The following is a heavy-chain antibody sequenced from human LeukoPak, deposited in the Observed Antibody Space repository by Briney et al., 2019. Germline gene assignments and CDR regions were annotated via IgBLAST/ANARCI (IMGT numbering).Heavy chain of an antibody. J-gene: IGHJ3*02. CDR1: GFTVSSNY. V-gene: IGHV3-53*01. Sequence: PGGSLRLSCAASGFTVSSNYMSWVRQAPGKGLEWVSVIYSGGSTYYADSVKGRFTISRDNSKNTLYLQMNSLRAEDTALYHCARDPAGSAFDIWGQGTMVTVSS. D-gene: IGHD6-13*01. CDR3: ARDPAGSAFDI. CDR2: IYSGGST.